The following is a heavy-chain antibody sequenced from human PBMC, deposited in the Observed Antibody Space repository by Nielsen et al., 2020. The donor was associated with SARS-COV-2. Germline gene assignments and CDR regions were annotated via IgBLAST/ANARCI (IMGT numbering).Heavy chain of an antibody. D-gene: IGHD3-22*01. V-gene: IGHV3-33*06. J-gene: IGHJ4*02. Sequence: GESLKISCTASGFTFGDYAMSWVRQAPGKGLEWVAVIWYDGSNKYYADSVKGRFTISRDNSKNTLYLQMNSLRAEDTAVYYCAKDDYDSSGYGYWGQGTLVTVSS. CDR2: IWYDGSNK. CDR3: AKDDYDSSGYGY. CDR1: GFTFGDYA.